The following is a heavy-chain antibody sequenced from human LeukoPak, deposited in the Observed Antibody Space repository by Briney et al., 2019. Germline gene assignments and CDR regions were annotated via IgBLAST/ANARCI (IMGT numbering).Heavy chain of an antibody. D-gene: IGHD3-22*01. V-gene: IGHV4-59*01. J-gene: IGHJ6*02. CDR1: GGSISSYY. Sequence: PSETLSLTCSVSGGSISSYYWSWIRQPPGKGLEWIGYIYYSGSTNYNPSLKSRVTISVDTTKNQFSLRLSSVTAADTAVYYYARDGLSLPPRRFGMDVWGQGTTVIVSS. CDR2: IYYSGST. CDR3: ARDGLSLPPRRFGMDV.